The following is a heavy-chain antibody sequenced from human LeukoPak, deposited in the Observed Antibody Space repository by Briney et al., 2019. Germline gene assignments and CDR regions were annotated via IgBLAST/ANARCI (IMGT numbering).Heavy chain of an antibody. V-gene: IGHV4-39*07. D-gene: IGHD3-10*01. CDR1: GGSISSSSYY. CDR3: ARGRYYGRTYYYMDV. Sequence: SETLSLTCTVSGGSISSSSYYWGWIRHPPGKGLEWIGSIYYSGSTYYNPPLKSRVTISVDTSKNQFSLKLSSVTAADTAVYYCARGRYYGRTYYYMDVWGKGTTVTISS. J-gene: IGHJ6*03. CDR2: IYYSGST.